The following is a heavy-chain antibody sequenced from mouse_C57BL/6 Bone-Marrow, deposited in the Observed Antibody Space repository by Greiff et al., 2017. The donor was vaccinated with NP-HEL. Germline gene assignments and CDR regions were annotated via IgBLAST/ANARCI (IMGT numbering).Heavy chain of an antibody. J-gene: IGHJ3*01. CDR2: IDPSDSET. CDR1: GYTFTSYW. CDR3: AREGFAY. V-gene: IGHV1-52*01. Sequence: VQLPQPGAELVRPGSSVKLSCKASGYTFTSYWMHWVKQRPIQGLEWIGNIDPSDSETHYNPNFKDKATLTVDKTSSPTYLQLSRLTSEDSAVYYCAREGFAYWGPGTRVTVSA.